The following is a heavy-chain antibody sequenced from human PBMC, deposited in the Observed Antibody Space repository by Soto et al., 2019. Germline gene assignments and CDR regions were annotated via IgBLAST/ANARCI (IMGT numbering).Heavy chain of an antibody. D-gene: IGHD4-4*01. V-gene: IGHV1-2*02. CDR2: INPNSGGT. Sequence: SLRASSKASGYSFTGYYMHWVQQAPGQGLEWMGWINPNSGGTNYAQKFQGRVTMTRDTSISTAYMELSRLRSDDTAVYYCARDPTVTTDYYYYYGMDVWGQGTTVTVSS. CDR1: GYSFTGYY. J-gene: IGHJ6*02. CDR3: ARDPTVTTDYYYYYGMDV.